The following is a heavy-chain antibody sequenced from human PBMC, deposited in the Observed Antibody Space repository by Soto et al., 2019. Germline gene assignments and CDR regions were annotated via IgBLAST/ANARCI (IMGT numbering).Heavy chain of an antibody. J-gene: IGHJ4*02. Sequence: PGGSLRLSCAASGFTFISYGMRWVRQAPGKGLEWVAVIWYDGSNKYYADSVKGRFTISRDNSKNTLYLQMNSLRAEDTAVYYCARDKQWLALDYWGQGTLVTVSS. CDR1: GFTFISYG. V-gene: IGHV3-30*19. D-gene: IGHD6-19*01. CDR2: IWYDGSNK. CDR3: ARDKQWLALDY.